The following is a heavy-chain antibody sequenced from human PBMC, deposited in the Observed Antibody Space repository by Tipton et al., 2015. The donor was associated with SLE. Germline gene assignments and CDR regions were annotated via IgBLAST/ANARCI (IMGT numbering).Heavy chain of an antibody. CDR2: IYYSGST. V-gene: IGHV4-59*01. CDR3: ARFPGGSYYYYTLDV. J-gene: IGHJ6*02. Sequence: TLSLTCTVSGGSISSYYWSWIRQPPGKGLEWIGYIYYSGSTNYNPSLKSRVTISVDTSKNQFSLKLSSVTAADTAVYYCARFPGGSYYYYTLDVCGQGTTVTVSS. D-gene: IGHD1-26*01. CDR1: GGSISSYY.